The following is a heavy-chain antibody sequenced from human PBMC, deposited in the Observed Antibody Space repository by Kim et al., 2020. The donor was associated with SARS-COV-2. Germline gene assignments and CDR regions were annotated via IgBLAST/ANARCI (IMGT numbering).Heavy chain of an antibody. Sequence: GESLKISCKGSGYSFTTYWIGWVRQMPGKGLEWMGILYPGDSDTRYSPSFQGQVTISADKSISTAYLQWSSLKASDTDMYYCASTLYSSSSLSPSDAFDIWGQGTMVTVSS. J-gene: IGHJ3*02. D-gene: IGHD6-13*01. CDR1: GYSFTTYW. CDR3: ASTLYSSSSLSPSDAFDI. CDR2: LYPGDSDT. V-gene: IGHV5-51*01.